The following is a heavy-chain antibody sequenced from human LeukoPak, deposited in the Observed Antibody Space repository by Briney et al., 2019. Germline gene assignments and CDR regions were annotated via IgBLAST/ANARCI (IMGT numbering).Heavy chain of an antibody. CDR1: GFTVSSNY. J-gene: IGHJ4*02. Sequence: GGSLRLSCAASGFTVSSNYMSWVRQAPGKGLEWVSVIYSGGSTYYADSVKGRFAISRDNSKNTLYLQMNSLRAEDAAVYYCARDRSGVTALDYWGQGTLVTVSS. V-gene: IGHV3-53*01. CDR2: IYSGGST. D-gene: IGHD2-21*02. CDR3: ARDRSGVTALDY.